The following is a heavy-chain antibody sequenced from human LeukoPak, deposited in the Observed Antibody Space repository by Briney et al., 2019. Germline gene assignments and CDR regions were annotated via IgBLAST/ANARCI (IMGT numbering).Heavy chain of an antibody. CDR3: AGSYDILTGYSFDY. CDR1: GFTFSSYA. V-gene: IGHV3-30*14. CDR2: ISYDGSNK. Sequence: PGRSLRLSCAASGFTFSSYAMHWVRQAPGKGLEWVAVISYDGSNKYYADSVKGRFTISRDNSKNTLYLQMGSLRAEDMAVYYCAGSYDILTGYSFDYWGQGTLVTVSS. J-gene: IGHJ4*02. D-gene: IGHD3-9*01.